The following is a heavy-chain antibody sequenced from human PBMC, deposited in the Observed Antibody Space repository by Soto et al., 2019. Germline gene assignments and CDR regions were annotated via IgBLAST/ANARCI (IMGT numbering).Heavy chain of an antibody. D-gene: IGHD3-3*02. J-gene: IGHJ5*02. CDR1: GDSIISSDFY. Sequence: TSETLSLTCTASGDSIISSDFYWGWVRQPPGKGLEWIGSIFYLGSSYYNPSLKSRVTMPVDTSKNQFSLGLRSVTAADTALYFCARHSLALRKNNWFDPWGQGIMVTVSS. V-gene: IGHV4-39*01. CDR3: ARHSLALRKNNWFDP. CDR2: IFYLGSS.